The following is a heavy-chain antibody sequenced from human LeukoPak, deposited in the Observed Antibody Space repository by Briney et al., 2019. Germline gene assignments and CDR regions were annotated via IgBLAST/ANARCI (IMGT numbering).Heavy chain of an antibody. CDR1: GGSFSGYY. D-gene: IGHD3-3*01. CDR2: INHSGST. V-gene: IGHV4-34*01. Sequence: PSETLSLTCAVYGGSFSGYYWSWIRQPPGKGLEWIGEINHSGSTNYNPSLKSRVTISVDTSKNQFSLKLSSVTAADTAVYYCARGQMSYDFWSGYTNWFDPRGQGTLVTVSS. J-gene: IGHJ5*02. CDR3: ARGQMSYDFWSGYTNWFDP.